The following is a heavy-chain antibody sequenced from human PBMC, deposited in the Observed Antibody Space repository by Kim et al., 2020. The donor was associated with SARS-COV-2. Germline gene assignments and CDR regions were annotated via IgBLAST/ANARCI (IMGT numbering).Heavy chain of an antibody. Sequence: GGSLRLSCAACGFTFSIYGMHWVRQAPGKGLEWVAVISYDGSNKYYPDSVKGRFTISRDNSKNTLYLQMNSLRAEDTAVYYCAKEEGSGYSSGWTYYYYGMDVWGQGTTVTVSS. D-gene: IGHD6-19*01. J-gene: IGHJ6*02. V-gene: IGHV3-30*18. CDR3: AKEEGSGYSSGWTYYYYGMDV. CDR2: ISYDGSNK. CDR1: GFTFSIYG.